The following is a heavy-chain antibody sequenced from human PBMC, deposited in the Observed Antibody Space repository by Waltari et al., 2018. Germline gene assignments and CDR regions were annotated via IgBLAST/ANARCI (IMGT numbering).Heavy chain of an antibody. CDR2: ISDDGSTK. V-gene: IGHV3-30*18. Sequence: QVQVVASGGGVVQPGRSLRRSGAHFGFPFNKSGIHWVRQTPGKGLDWVAVISDDGSTKHYADSVKGRFTISTDNSKNTLYLQMDSLRPEDTAVYFCAKAGGINWNPLDPWGQGALVTVSS. J-gene: IGHJ5*02. D-gene: IGHD1-20*01. CDR3: AKAGGINWNPLDP. CDR1: GFPFNKSG.